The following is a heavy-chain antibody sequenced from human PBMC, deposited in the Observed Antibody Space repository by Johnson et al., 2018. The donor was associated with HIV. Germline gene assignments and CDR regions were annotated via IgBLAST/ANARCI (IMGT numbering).Heavy chain of an antibody. CDR3: AKVGSGYSSSS. Sequence: MLLVESGGGLVQPGRSLRLSCTASGFTFGDYAMSWVRQAPGKGLEWVGFIRSKAYGGTTEYAASVKGRFTISRDSAKNSLYLQMNSLRPEDTAAYYCAKVGSGYSSSSWGQGTMVTVSS. J-gene: IGHJ3*01. CDR2: IRSKAYGGTT. D-gene: IGHD6-13*01. V-gene: IGHV3-49*04. CDR1: GFTFGDYA.